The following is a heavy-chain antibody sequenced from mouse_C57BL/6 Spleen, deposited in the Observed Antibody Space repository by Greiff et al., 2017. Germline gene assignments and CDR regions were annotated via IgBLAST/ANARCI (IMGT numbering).Heavy chain of an antibody. Sequence: VQLQQSGPELVKPGASVQISCKASGYSFTDYNMNWVKQSNGKSLEWIGVINPNYGTTSSNQKFKGKATLTVDQSSSTSYMQLNSLTSEDSAVYYCARTHYGSSRAWVAYWGQGTLVTVSA. J-gene: IGHJ3*01. CDR3: ARTHYGSSRAWVAY. V-gene: IGHV1-39*01. D-gene: IGHD1-1*01. CDR1: GYSFTDYN. CDR2: INPNYGTT.